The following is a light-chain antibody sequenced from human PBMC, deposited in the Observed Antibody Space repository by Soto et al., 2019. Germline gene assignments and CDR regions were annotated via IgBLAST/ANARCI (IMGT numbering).Light chain of an antibody. CDR2: DVS. V-gene: IGLV2-14*01. Sequence: QSALTQPASVSGSPGQSITISCTGTSSDVGGYNYVSWYQQHTVKAPKLMIYDVSNRPSGVSNRFSGSKSGNTASLTISGLEAEDEDDYYCSSYTSSSTPVVFGGGTKLTVL. CDR3: SSYTSSSTPVV. CDR1: SSDVGGYNY. J-gene: IGLJ2*01.